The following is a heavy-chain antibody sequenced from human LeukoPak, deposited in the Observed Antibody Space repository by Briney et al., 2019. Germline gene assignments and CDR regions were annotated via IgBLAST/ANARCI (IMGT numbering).Heavy chain of an antibody. CDR3: AKVQIGYSSSSDAFDI. CDR2: ISGSGGST. CDR1: GFTFSSYA. Sequence: GGSLRLSCAASGFTFSSYAMSWVRQAPGKGLEWVSAISGSGGSTYYADSVKGRSTISRDNSKNTLYLQMNSLRAEDTAVYYCAKVQIGYSSSSDAFDIWGQGTMVTVSS. J-gene: IGHJ3*02. D-gene: IGHD6-6*01. V-gene: IGHV3-23*01.